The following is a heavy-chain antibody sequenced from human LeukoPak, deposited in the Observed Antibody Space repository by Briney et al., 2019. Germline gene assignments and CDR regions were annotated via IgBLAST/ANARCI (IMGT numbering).Heavy chain of an antibody. CDR2: IHLERGDA. CDR1: VYTLTDYL. D-gene: IGHD4-17*01. V-gene: IGHV1-2*02. CDR3: ARSGDDYGAYRWFDP. Sequence: GGSVTDSFMASVYTLTDYLMHGVRQAPGQGVAWMGWIHLERGDANYTQNFRGRVTLSRETTIGTAYMELTSLTADHTPVCFCARSGDDYGAYRWFDPWGQGTLVTVSS. J-gene: IGHJ5*02.